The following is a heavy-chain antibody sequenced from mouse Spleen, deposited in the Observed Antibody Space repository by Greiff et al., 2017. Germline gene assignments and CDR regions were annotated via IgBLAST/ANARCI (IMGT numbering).Heavy chain of an antibody. D-gene: IGHD1-1*01. V-gene: IGHV5-17*02. Sequence: EVQRVESGGGLVQPGGSRKLSCAASGFTFSSFGMHWVRQAPEKGLEWVAYISSGSSTIYYADTVKGRFTISRDNPKNTLFLQMTSLRSEDTAMYYCARDGSSYLDYWGQGTTLTVSS. J-gene: IGHJ2*01. CDR1: GFTFSSFG. CDR2: ISSGSSTI. CDR3: ARDGSSYLDY.